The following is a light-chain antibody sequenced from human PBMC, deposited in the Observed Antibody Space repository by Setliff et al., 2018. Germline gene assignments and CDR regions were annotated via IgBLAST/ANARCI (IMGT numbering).Light chain of an antibody. V-gene: IGLV2-14*03. CDR3: SSYTSTSTLDWV. Sequence: QSALTQPASVSGSPGQSITISCTGTSSDIGGYNYVSWYQQHAGKAPKVMIYDVSNRPSGVSDRFSGSKSGNTASLTISGLQTEDGADYYCSSYTSTSTLDWVFGGGTKVTVL. CDR1: SSDIGGYNY. CDR2: DVS. J-gene: IGLJ3*02.